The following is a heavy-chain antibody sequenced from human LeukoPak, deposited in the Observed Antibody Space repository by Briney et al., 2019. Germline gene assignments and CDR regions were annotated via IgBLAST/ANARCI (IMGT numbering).Heavy chain of an antibody. CDR3: ARGGTAMVMVY. V-gene: IGHV3-30*03. CDR1: GFTFSSYG. J-gene: IGHJ4*02. Sequence: GGSLRLSCAASGFTFSSYGMHWVRQAPGKGLEWVAVISYDGSNKYYADSVKGRFTISRDNSKNTQYLQMNSLRAEDTAVYYCARGGTAMVMVYWGQGTLVTVSS. CDR2: ISYDGSNK. D-gene: IGHD5-18*01.